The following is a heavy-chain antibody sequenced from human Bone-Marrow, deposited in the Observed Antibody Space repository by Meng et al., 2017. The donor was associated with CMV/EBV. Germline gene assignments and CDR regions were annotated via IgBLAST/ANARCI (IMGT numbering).Heavy chain of an antibody. Sequence: GESLKISCAASGFTFSSYSMNWVRQAPGKGLEWVANIKQDGSEKYYVDSVKGRFTISRDNAKNSLYLQMNSLRAEDTAVYYCARGGYDFWSGYYHRSPLDVWGQGTTVTVSS. CDR1: GFTFSSYS. D-gene: IGHD3-3*01. CDR2: IKQDGSEK. V-gene: IGHV3-7*01. CDR3: ARGGYDFWSGYYHRSPLDV. J-gene: IGHJ6*02.